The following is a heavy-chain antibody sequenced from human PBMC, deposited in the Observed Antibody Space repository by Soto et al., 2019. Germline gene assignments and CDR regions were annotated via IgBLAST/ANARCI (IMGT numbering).Heavy chain of an antibody. J-gene: IGHJ5*02. Sequence: QVQLVQSGAEVKKPGASVKVSCKASGGTFSSYAISWVRQAPGQGLEWMGGIIPIFGTANYAQKFQGRVTITADDSTSTAYMEVSSLRSEDTAVYYCARVMAAAQLLWFDRWGQGTLVTVSS. CDR3: ARVMAAAQLLWFDR. CDR2: IIPIFGTA. D-gene: IGHD6-13*01. CDR1: GGTFSSYA. V-gene: IGHV1-69*01.